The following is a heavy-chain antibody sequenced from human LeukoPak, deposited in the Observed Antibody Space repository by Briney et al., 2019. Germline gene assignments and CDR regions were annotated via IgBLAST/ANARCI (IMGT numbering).Heavy chain of an antibody. J-gene: IGHJ4*02. Sequence: PSETLSLTCAVYGGSFSGYYWSWIRQPPGKGLEWIGEINHSGSTNYNPSLKSRVTISVDTSKNQFSLKLSSVTAADTAVYYCARGVTFDYWGQGTLVTVSS. V-gene: IGHV4-34*01. CDR3: ARGVTFDY. CDR1: GGSFSGYY. D-gene: IGHD2-21*02. CDR2: INHSGST.